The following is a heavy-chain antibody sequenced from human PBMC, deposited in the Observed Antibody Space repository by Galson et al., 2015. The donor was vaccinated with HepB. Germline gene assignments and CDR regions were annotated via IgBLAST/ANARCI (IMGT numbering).Heavy chain of an antibody. J-gene: IGHJ4*02. D-gene: IGHD6-13*01. CDR3: ARARPYSSSYYDY. Sequence: SLRLSCAASGFTFSSYWMHWVRQAPGKGLVWVSRINSDGSSTSYADSVKGRFTISRDNAKNTLYLQMNSLRAEDTAVYYCARARPYSSSYYDYWGQGTLVTVSS. CDR2: INSDGSST. V-gene: IGHV3-74*01. CDR1: GFTFSSYW.